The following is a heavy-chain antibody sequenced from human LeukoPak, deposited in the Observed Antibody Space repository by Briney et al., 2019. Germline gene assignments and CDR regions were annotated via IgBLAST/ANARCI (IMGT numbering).Heavy chain of an antibody. V-gene: IGHV4-30-2*01. D-gene: IGHD6-6*01. CDR3: ARAPRGGAALDAFDI. Sequence: SETLSLTCTVSGGSISSGGYYWSWIRQPPGKGLEWIGYIYHSGSTYYNPSLKSRVTISVDRSKNQFSLKLSSVTAADTAVYYCARAPRGGAALDAFDIWGQGTMVTVSS. J-gene: IGHJ3*02. CDR1: GGSISSGGYY. CDR2: IYHSGST.